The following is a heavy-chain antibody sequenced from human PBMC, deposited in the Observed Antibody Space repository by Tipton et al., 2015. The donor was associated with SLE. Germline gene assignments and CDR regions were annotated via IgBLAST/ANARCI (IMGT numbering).Heavy chain of an antibody. CDR1: GSMLTNDA. Sequence: SLRLSCVVSGSMLTNDAVDWVRQAPGKGLEWVAFIQSDGSSKYYADSVKGRFTISRDTSKNTVSLQMNSLTSEDTAVYYCARGRSYCFDSWGQGTLVTVSS. CDR2: IQSDGSSK. J-gene: IGHJ4*02. CDR3: ARGRSYCFDS. V-gene: IGHV3-30*14.